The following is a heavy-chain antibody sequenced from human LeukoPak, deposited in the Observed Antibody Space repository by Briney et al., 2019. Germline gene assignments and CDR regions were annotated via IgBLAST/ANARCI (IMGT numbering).Heavy chain of an antibody. Sequence: SETLSLTCTVSGGSISSGDYYWSWIRQPPGKGLEWIGYIYYSGSTYYNPSLKSRVTISVDTSKNQFSLKLSSVTAADTAVYYCARGVTTSLWFDPWGQGTLVTVSS. D-gene: IGHD4-17*01. V-gene: IGHV4-30-4*08. CDR3: ARGVTTSLWFDP. J-gene: IGHJ5*02. CDR1: GGSISSGDYY. CDR2: IYYSGST.